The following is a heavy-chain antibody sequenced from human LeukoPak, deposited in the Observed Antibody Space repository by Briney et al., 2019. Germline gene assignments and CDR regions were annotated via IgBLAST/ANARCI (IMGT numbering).Heavy chain of an antibody. J-gene: IGHJ4*02. Sequence: GASVKVSCKASGYTFTSYYMHWARQAPGQGLEWMGIINPSGGSTSYAQKFQGRVTMTRDTSTSTVYMELSSLRSEDTAVYYCARDHPAAISDYWGQGTLVTVSS. CDR3: ARDHPAAISDY. D-gene: IGHD2-2*02. V-gene: IGHV1-46*01. CDR2: INPSGGST. CDR1: GYTFTSYY.